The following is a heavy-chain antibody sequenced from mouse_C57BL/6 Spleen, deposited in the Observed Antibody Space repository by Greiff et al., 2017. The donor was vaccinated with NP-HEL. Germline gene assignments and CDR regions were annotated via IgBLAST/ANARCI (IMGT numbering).Heavy chain of an antibody. CDR1: GFSLTSYG. Sequence: QVQLQQSGPGLVQPSQSLSITCTVSGFSLTSYGVHWVRQSPGKGLEWLGVIWRGGSTDYNAAFMSRLSITKDNSKSQVFFKMNSLQADDTAIYYCAKNIYYGNYDAMDYWGQGTSVTVSS. J-gene: IGHJ4*01. CDR2: IWRGGST. CDR3: AKNIYYGNYDAMDY. D-gene: IGHD2-1*01. V-gene: IGHV2-5*01.